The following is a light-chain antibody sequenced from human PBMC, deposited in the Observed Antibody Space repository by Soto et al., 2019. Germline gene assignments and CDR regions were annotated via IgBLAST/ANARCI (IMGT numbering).Light chain of an antibody. J-gene: IGLJ2*01. CDR2: EGS. Sequence: QSALTQPASVSGSPGQSITIXXTGTXXDVGSYNLVSWYQQHPGKAPKLMIYEGSKRPSGVSNRFSGSKSGNTASLTISGLQAEDEADYYCCSYAGSSTVVFGGGTKVTVL. CDR3: CSYAGSSTVV. V-gene: IGLV2-23*01. CDR1: XXDVGSYNL.